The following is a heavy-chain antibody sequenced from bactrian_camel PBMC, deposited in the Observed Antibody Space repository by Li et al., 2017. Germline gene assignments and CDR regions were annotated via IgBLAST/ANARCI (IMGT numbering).Heavy chain of an antibody. J-gene: IGHJ4*01. V-gene: IGHV3S44*01. CDR2: IGMDGRT. CDR1: GFTYSRTRNC. D-gene: IGHD7*01. Sequence: VQLVESGGGSAPAGESLTLSCVASGFTYSRTRNCMGWFRQAPGKEPEGVAAIGMDGRTRIKDSVKGRFTISMDANTLYLQMNSLTPEDSAIYYCVAAPRYSTSCVEPLRTVWNYWGQGTQVTVS. CDR3: VAAPRYSTSCVEPLRTVWNY.